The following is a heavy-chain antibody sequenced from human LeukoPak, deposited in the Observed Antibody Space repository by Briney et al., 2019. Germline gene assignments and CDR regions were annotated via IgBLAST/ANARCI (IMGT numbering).Heavy chain of an antibody. CDR1: GYSFTSYW. CDR3: ARLITIFGVIKGGFDI. D-gene: IGHD3-3*01. CDR2: IYPGDSDT. J-gene: IGHJ3*02. V-gene: IGHV5-51*01. Sequence: GESLKISCKGSGYSFTSYWIGWVRQMPGKGLEWMGIIYPGDSDTRYSPSFQGQVTISADKSISTAYLQWSSLKASDTAMYYCARLITIFGVIKGGFDIWGQGTMVTVSS.